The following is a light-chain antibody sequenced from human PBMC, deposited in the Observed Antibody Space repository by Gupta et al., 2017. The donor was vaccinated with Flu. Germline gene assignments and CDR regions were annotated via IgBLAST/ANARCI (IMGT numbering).Light chain of an antibody. Sequence: DIQMTQSPSSLSASVGDRVTISCQASQDINNHLNWYQQKPGEAPKVLIYAASNSETGVPSRFSGSGSGTEFTFTISSLQPEDIATYFCQQYDNRPLTFGGGTKMEIK. J-gene: IGKJ4*01. CDR1: QDINNH. CDR3: QQYDNRPLT. CDR2: AAS. V-gene: IGKV1-33*01.